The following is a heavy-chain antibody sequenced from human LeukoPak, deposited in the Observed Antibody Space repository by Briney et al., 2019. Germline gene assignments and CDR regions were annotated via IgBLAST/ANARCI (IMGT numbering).Heavy chain of an antibody. J-gene: IGHJ4*02. CDR2: IKQDGSEK. CDR3: AKDGVPAAIGYFDY. D-gene: IGHD2-2*01. CDR1: GFTFSNYW. V-gene: IGHV3-7*01. Sequence: GESLRLSCIASGFTFSNYWMSWVRQAPGKGLEWVANIKQDGSEKYYVDSVKGRFTISRDNSKNTLYLQMNSLRAEDTAVYYCAKDGVPAAIGYFDYWGQGTLVTVSS.